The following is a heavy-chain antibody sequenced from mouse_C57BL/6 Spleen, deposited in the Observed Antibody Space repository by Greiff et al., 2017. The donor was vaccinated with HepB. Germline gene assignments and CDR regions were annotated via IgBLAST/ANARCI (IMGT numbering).Heavy chain of an antibody. CDR3: ARALAYYSNPWYFDV. D-gene: IGHD2-5*01. CDR1: GFTFSSYA. V-gene: IGHV5-4*03. J-gene: IGHJ1*03. CDR2: ISDGGSYT. Sequence: DVKLVESGGGLVKPGGSLKLSCAASGFTFSSYAMSWVRQTPEKRLEWVATISDGGSYTYYPDNVKGRFTISRDNAKNNLYLQMSHLKSEDTAMYYCARALAYYSNPWYFDVWGTGTTVTVSS.